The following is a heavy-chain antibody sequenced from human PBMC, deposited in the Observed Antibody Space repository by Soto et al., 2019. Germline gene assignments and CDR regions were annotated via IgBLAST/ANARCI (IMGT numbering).Heavy chain of an antibody. V-gene: IGHV3-49*03. CDR3: TRGMYSAYETSPLYFDF. Sequence: GGSLRLSCTASGFTFGGYALSWFRQAPGRGLEWLGFIRGKAYYGTTEYAASVRGRFTISRDDSNSIAYLQINSLKTEDTAVYFCTRGMYSAYETSPLYFDFWGQGTLVTVSS. CDR2: IRGKAYYGTT. D-gene: IGHD5-12*01. J-gene: IGHJ4*02. CDR1: GFTFGGYA.